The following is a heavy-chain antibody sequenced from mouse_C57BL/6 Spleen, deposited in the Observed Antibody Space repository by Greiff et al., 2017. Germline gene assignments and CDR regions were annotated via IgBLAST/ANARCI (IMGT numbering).Heavy chain of an antibody. CDR1: GYTFTSYG. CDR2: IYPTRGNT. V-gene: IGHV1-81*01. Sequence: QVQLQEPGAELARPGASVKLSCKASGYTFTSYGIRWVKQRPGQGLEWIGEIYPTRGNTYYNQKFKGKATLTVDNSSSTAYMELRSLTSEDTAVYIWGREALMIATVVGGDMDDWGQGTTVTGSA. J-gene: IGHJ4*01. CDR3: GREALMIATVVGGDMDD. D-gene: IGHD1-1*01.